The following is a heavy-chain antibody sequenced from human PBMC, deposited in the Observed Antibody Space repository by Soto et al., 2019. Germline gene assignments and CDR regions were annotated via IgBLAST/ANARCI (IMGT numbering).Heavy chain of an antibody. D-gene: IGHD2-2*01. CDR2: ILPIFATA. Sequence: QVQLVQSGGEVKKPGSSVKVSCKASGGTFNNYVVNWVRQAPGQGLEWMGGILPIFATANYAQKFQGRVTSTADTSTSTAYMELTSLRSEDTAVYYCAGRCDSTTCLGHFDYWGQGTLVTVAS. J-gene: IGHJ4*02. CDR3: AGRCDSTTCLGHFDY. CDR1: GGTFNNYV. V-gene: IGHV1-69*06.